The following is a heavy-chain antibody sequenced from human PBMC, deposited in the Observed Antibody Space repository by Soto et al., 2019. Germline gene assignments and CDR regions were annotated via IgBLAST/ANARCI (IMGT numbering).Heavy chain of an antibody. J-gene: IGHJ5*02. CDR1: GYTFTGYH. CDR2: INPNSGGT. Sequence: GASVKVSCKASGYTFTGYHMHWVRQAPGQGLEWMGWINPNSGGTNYAQKFQGWVTMTRDTSISTAYMELSRLRSDDTAVYYCARGKGAFLYNWFDPWGQGTLVTVSS. V-gene: IGHV1-2*04. D-gene: IGHD3-3*02. CDR3: ARGKGAFLYNWFDP.